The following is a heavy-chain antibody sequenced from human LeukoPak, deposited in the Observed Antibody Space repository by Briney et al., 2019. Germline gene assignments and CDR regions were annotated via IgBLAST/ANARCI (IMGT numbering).Heavy chain of an antibody. CDR3: ARGSGYCSGGSCYFPPYYYYYMDV. J-gene: IGHJ6*03. CDR1: GFTVSSNY. D-gene: IGHD2-15*01. V-gene: IGHV3-66*02. CDR2: IYSGGST. Sequence: GGSLRLSCAASGFTVSSNYMSWVRQAPGKGLEWVSVIYSGGSTYYADSVKGRFTISRDNSKNTLYVQMNSLRAEDTAVYYCARGSGYCSGGSCYFPPYYYYYMDVWGKGTTVTVSS.